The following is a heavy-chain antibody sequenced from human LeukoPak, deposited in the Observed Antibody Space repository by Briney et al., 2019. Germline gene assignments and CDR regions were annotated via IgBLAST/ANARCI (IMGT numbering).Heavy chain of an antibody. CDR3: AKDLITMVRGIDY. D-gene: IGHD3-10*01. J-gene: IGHJ4*02. CDR1: GFTFSSYG. Sequence: GGSLRLSCAASGFTFSSYGMSWVRQAPGKGVEWVSAISGSGGSTYYADSVKGRFTISRDNSKNTLYLQMNSLRAEDTAVYYCAKDLITMVRGIDYWGQGTLVTVSS. CDR2: ISGSGGST. V-gene: IGHV3-23*01.